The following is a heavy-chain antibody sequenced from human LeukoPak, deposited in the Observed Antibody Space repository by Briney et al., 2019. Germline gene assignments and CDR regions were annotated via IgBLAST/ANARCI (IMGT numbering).Heavy chain of an antibody. CDR3: ARDAGSSGWRQGDS. Sequence: ASVTVSSKPSVYTFSSYGISWVRQAPGQGLEWMGWISAYNGNTNYAQKFQGRVTMTTDTSTSTAYMEIRSLTSDDTAIYYCARDAGSSGWRQGDSWGQGTLVTVSS. CDR2: ISAYNGNT. CDR1: VYTFSSYG. V-gene: IGHV1-18*01. J-gene: IGHJ4*02. D-gene: IGHD6-19*01.